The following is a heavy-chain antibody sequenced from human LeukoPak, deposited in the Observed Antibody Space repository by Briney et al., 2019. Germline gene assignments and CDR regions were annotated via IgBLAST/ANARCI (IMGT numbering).Heavy chain of an antibody. CDR3: AKTNDILTGPLDY. D-gene: IGHD3-9*01. CDR2: ISGSGGGT. V-gene: IGHV3-23*01. Sequence: PGGSLRLSCAASGFTFSSYAMSWVRQAPGKGLEWVSAISGSGGGTYYADSVKGRFTISRDNSKNTLYLQMNSLRAEDTAVYYCAKTNDILTGPLDYWGQGTLVTVSS. J-gene: IGHJ4*02. CDR1: GFTFSSYA.